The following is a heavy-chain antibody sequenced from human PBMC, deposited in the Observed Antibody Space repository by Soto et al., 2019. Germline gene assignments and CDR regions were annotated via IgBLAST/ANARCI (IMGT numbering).Heavy chain of an antibody. Sequence: QITLKASGPTLVRPAQTLTLTCAFSGFSLTTYDMGVAWIRQPPGKALEWLALIYWDDDKRYSPSLKDRLAISKDTSRNQVVLTITNMDPGDTATYFCAHAGDYDLLTFDHWGPGTLVTVSA. CDR1: GFSLTTYDMG. J-gene: IGHJ4*02. CDR2: IYWDDDK. D-gene: IGHD4-17*01. V-gene: IGHV2-5*02. CDR3: AHAGDYDLLTFDH.